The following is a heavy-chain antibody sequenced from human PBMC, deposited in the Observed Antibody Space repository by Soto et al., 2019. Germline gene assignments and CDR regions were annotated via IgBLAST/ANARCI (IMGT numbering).Heavy chain of an antibody. D-gene: IGHD4-17*01. V-gene: IGHV3-48*01. Sequence: EVQLVESGGGLVQPGGSLRLSCAASGFTFSSYSMNWVRQAPGKGLEWVSYISSSSSTIYYADSVKGRFTISRDNAKNALYLQKNSLRAEDTAVYYCGREGGDLKWFDPWGQGTLVTVSS. CDR3: GREGGDLKWFDP. CDR1: GFTFSSYS. J-gene: IGHJ5*02. CDR2: ISSSSSTI.